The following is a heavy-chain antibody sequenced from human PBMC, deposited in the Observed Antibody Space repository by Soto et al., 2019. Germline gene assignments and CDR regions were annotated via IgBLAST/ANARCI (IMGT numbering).Heavy chain of an antibody. Sequence: QVQLQESGPGLVKPSGTLSLTCAVSSGSISSSNWWSWVRQPPGKGLEWIGEIYHSGSTNYNPSLKSRVTMSVDKSKNQFSLKLTSVTAADTAMYYCARLREGSNYPDSWGQGTLVTVSS. CDR2: IYHSGST. CDR3: ARLREGSNYPDS. D-gene: IGHD2-15*01. CDR1: SGSISSSNW. V-gene: IGHV4-4*02. J-gene: IGHJ4*02.